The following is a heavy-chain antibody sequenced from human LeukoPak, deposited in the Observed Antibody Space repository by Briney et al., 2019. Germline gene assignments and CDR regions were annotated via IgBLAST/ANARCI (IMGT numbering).Heavy chain of an antibody. CDR2: ISGSGGRT. J-gene: IGHJ6*03. V-gene: IGHV3-23*01. CDR3: AKGGVTIFGVDHYYYMDV. D-gene: IGHD3-3*01. CDR1: GFTFSSYA. Sequence: PGGSLRLSCAASGFTFSSYAMSWVRQAPGKGLEWVSGISGSGGRTYYADSVKDRFTISRDNSKNTVYLQMNSLRAEDTAVYYCAKGGVTIFGVDHYYYMDVWGKGTTVTVSS.